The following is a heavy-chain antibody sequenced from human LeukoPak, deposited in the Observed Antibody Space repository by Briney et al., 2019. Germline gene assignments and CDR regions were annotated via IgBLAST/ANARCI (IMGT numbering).Heavy chain of an antibody. J-gene: IGHJ4*02. CDR1: GYTFTSYG. CDR3: ARSYDSSGYYHPRPFDY. V-gene: IGHV1-18*01. D-gene: IGHD3-22*01. Sequence: GASVKVSCKASGYTFTSYGISWVRQAPGQGLEWMGWISAYNGNTNYAQKLQGRVTMTTDTSTSTAYMELRSLRSDDTAVYYCARSYDSSGYYHPRPFDYWGQGTLVTASS. CDR2: ISAYNGNT.